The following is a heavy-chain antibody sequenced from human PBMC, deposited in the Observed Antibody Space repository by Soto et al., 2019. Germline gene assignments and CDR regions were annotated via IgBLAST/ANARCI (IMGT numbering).Heavy chain of an antibody. CDR3: AKHGRSGDYYGSGSYDYYYYGMDV. CDR2: ISGSGGST. Sequence: GGSLRLSCAASGFTFSSYAMSWVRQAPGKGLEWVSAISGSGGSTYYADSVKGRFTISRDNSKNTLYLQMNSLRAEDTAVYYCAKHGRSGDYYGSGSYDYYYYGMDVWGQGTTVTVSS. CDR1: GFTFSSYA. J-gene: IGHJ6*02. D-gene: IGHD3-10*01. V-gene: IGHV3-23*01.